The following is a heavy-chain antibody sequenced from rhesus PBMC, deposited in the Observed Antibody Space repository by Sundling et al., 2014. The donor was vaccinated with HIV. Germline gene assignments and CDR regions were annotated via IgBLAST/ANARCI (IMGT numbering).Heavy chain of an antibody. CDR1: GFTFSSYG. Sequence: EVQLVESGGGLVQPGGSLRLSCAASGFTFSSYGMYWVRQAPGKGLEWISAISSGGGNTYYADSVKGRFTISRDNSKNTLSLQMNSLRAEDTAVYYCAKVDIDTAGPDYWGQGVLVTVSS. CDR3: AKVDIDTAGPDY. J-gene: IGHJ4*01. CDR2: ISSGGGNT. D-gene: IGHD5-24*01. V-gene: IGHV3S42*01.